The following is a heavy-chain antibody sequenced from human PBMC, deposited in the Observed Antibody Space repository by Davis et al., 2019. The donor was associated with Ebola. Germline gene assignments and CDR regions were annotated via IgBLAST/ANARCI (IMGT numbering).Heavy chain of an antibody. J-gene: IGHJ5*02. Sequence: GESLKISCAASGLIFSGSAMHWVRQASGKGLEWVGRIRSKSNNYATAYSASVKGRFTMSRDDSKNTAYLHMNSLKTEDTAVYYCTRWRDFWNGEPFDPWGQGTLVTVSS. V-gene: IGHV3-73*01. CDR3: TRWRDFWNGEPFDP. D-gene: IGHD3-3*01. CDR2: IRSKSNNYAT. CDR1: GLIFSGSA.